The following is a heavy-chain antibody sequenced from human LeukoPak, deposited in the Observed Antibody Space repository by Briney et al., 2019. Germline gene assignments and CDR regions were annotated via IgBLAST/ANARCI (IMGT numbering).Heavy chain of an antibody. V-gene: IGHV4-34*01. CDR1: GGSFSGYY. Sequence: KPSETLSLTCAVYGGSFSGYYWSWIRQPPGKGLEWIGEINHSGSTYYNPSLKSRVTISVDTSKNQFSLKLSSVTAADTAVYYCARQSGSSLTNFDYWGQGTLVTVSS. J-gene: IGHJ4*02. D-gene: IGHD5-12*01. CDR3: ARQSGSSLTNFDY. CDR2: INHSGST.